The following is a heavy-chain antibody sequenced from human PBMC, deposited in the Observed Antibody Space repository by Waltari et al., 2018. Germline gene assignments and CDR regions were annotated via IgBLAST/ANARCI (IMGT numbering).Heavy chain of an antibody. CDR3: ASEIFGVVWGYWYFDL. CDR1: GGTFSSYA. D-gene: IGHD3-3*01. Sequence: QVQLVQSGAEVKKPGSSVKVSCKASGGTFSSYAISWVRQAPGQGLEWMGRIIPIFGTANYAQKFQGRVTITADKSTSTAYMELSSLRSEDTAVYYCASEIFGVVWGYWYFDLWGRGTLVTVSS. J-gene: IGHJ2*01. CDR2: IIPIFGTA. V-gene: IGHV1-69*13.